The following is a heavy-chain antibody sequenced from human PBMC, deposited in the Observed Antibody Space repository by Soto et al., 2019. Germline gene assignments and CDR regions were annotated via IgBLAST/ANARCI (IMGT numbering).Heavy chain of an antibody. D-gene: IGHD6-6*01. CDR3: AKDKYSSSSERAWFDA. CDR1: GFTFSSYA. Sequence: PGGSLRLSCAPSGFTFSSYAMSWVRQAPGKGLEWVSAISGSGGSTYYADSVKGRFTISRDNSKNTLYLQMNSLRAEDTAVYYCAKDKYSSSSERAWFDAWGQGTLVTVSS. J-gene: IGHJ5*02. V-gene: IGHV3-23*01. CDR2: ISGSGGST.